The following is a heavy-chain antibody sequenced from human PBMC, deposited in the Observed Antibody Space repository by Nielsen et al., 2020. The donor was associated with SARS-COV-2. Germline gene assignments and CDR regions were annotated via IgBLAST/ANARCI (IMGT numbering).Heavy chain of an antibody. Sequence: RQAPGKGLEWIGSIYYSGSTYYNPSLKSRVTISVDTSKNQFSLKLSSVTAADTAVYYCARHRYYYDSSGYHVNYFDYWGQGTLVTVSS. D-gene: IGHD3-22*01. CDR2: IYYSGST. CDR3: ARHRYYYDSSGYHVNYFDY. J-gene: IGHJ4*02. V-gene: IGHV4-39*01.